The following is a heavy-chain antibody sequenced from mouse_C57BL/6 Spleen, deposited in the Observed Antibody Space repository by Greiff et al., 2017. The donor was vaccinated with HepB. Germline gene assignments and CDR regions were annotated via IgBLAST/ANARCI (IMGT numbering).Heavy chain of an antibody. V-gene: IGHV1-81*01. CDR2: IYPRSGNT. D-gene: IGHD1-1*01. CDR1: GYTFTSYG. J-gene: IGHJ2*01. Sequence: QVQLQQSGAELAMPGASVKLSCKASGYTFTSYGISWVKQRTGQGLEWIGEIYPRSGNTYYNEKFKGKATLTADKSSSTAYMELRSLTSEDSAVYFCAQIITTVVAPYDYWGQGTTLTVSS. CDR3: AQIITTVVAPYDY.